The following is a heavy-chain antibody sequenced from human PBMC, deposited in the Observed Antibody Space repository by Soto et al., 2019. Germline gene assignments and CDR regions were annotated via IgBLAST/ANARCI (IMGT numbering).Heavy chain of an antibody. V-gene: IGHV3-21*01. CDR2: ISSSSSYI. CDR1: GFTFSSYS. Sequence: GGSLRLSCAASGFTFSSYSMNWVRQAPGKGLEWVSSISSSSSYIYYADSVKGRFTISRDNAKNSLYLQMNSLRAEDTAVYYCARDWPAPYAFDIWGQGTMVTVSS. CDR3: ARDWPAPYAFDI. J-gene: IGHJ3*02.